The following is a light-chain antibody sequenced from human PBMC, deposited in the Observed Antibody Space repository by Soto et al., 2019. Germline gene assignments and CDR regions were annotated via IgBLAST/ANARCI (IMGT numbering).Light chain of an antibody. Sequence: DVVLTQSPLSLPVILGQPASISCRSSQSLVYSDGNAYLNWFHQRPGQSPRRLIYKASKRASGVPDRFRGSGSGTDFTLKISGVEAEDVGVYYCMQGTHRPPRTFGQGTKLEIK. CDR1: QSLVYSDGNAY. V-gene: IGKV2-30*01. CDR2: KAS. CDR3: MQGTHRPPRT. J-gene: IGKJ2*01.